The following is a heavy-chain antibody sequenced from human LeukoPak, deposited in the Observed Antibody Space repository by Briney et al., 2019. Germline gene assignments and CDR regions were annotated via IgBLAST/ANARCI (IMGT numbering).Heavy chain of an antibody. V-gene: IGHV3-7*01. CDR1: GFTFSNYW. D-gene: IGHD1-7*01. CDR3: ARDDDWNYEDY. Sequence: GGSLRLSCVASGFTFSNYWMSWVRQAPGKGLQWVADIKQDGSEKYYVDSVKGRFTISRDNAKKSLYLQMNSLRAEDTAVYYCARDDDWNYEDYWGQGTLVTVSS. J-gene: IGHJ4*02. CDR2: IKQDGSEK.